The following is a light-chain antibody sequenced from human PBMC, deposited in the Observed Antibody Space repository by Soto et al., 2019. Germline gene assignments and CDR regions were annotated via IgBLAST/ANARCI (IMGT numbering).Light chain of an antibody. J-gene: IGKJ2*01. CDR2: DAS. CDR3: QQRSNWPHT. Sequence: EIVLTQSPATLSLSPGERATLSCRASQRVSSYLAWYQQKPGQAPSLLIYDASTRATDIPARFSGSGSGTGFTLTINSLEPEDFAVYYCQQRSNWPHTFGQGTRLEIK. CDR1: QRVSSY. V-gene: IGKV3-11*01.